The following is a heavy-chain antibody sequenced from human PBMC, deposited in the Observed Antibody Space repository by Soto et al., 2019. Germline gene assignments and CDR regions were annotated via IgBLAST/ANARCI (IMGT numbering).Heavy chain of an antibody. D-gene: IGHD3-22*01. V-gene: IGHV3-23*01. CDR1: GFTFSSYA. Sequence: EVQLLESGGGLVQPGGSLRLSCAASGFTFSSYAMSWVRQAPGKGLEWVSAISGSGGSTYNADSVKGRFTISRDNSKNTLYLQMNSLRAEDTAVYYCAKDFFYDSSGYYAPCFDYWGQGTLVTVSS. CDR3: AKDFFYDSSGYYAPCFDY. J-gene: IGHJ4*02. CDR2: ISGSGGST.